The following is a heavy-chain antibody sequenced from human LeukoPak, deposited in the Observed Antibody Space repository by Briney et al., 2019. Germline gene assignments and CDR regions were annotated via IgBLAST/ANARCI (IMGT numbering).Heavy chain of an antibody. Sequence: PGGSLRPSCGASGFTFDDYTMHWVRQAPGKGLEWVSVISWDGATTYYSGSVKGRFTISRDNSKNSLYLQMNSLKTEDTALYYCAKADHRGNGYNYDYWGRGTMVTVSS. V-gene: IGHV3-43*01. J-gene: IGHJ4*02. CDR2: ISWDGATT. CDR1: GFTFDDYT. CDR3: AKADHRGNGYNYDY. D-gene: IGHD5-24*01.